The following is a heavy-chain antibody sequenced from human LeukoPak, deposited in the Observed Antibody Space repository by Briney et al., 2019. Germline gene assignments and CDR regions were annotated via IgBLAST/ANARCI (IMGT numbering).Heavy chain of an antibody. D-gene: IGHD3-10*01. CDR1: GFTVSSNY. J-gene: IGHJ4*02. CDR3: ASSANYYGSGSYF. CDR2: IYSGGST. V-gene: IGHV3-66*01. Sequence: PGGSLRLSCAASGFTVSSNYMSWVRQAPGKGLEWVSVIYSGGSTYYADSVKGRFTISRDNSKNTLYLQMNSLRAEDTAVYYCASSANYYGSGSYFRGQGTLVTVSS.